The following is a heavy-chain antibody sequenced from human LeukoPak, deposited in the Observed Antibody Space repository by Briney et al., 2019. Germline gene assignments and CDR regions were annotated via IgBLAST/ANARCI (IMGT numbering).Heavy chain of an antibody. CDR2: IYYSGST. V-gene: IGHV4-30-4*01. CDR1: GASISSGDYY. D-gene: IGHD2-2*01. CDR3: NRVVAAAMHLDWFDP. Sequence: SETLSLTCTVSGASISSGDYYWSWIRQPPGKGLEWIGYIYYSGSTYYNPSLKSRVTISVDTSKNQFSLKLSSVTAADTAVYYCNRVVAAAMHLDWFDPWGQGTLVTVSS. J-gene: IGHJ5*02.